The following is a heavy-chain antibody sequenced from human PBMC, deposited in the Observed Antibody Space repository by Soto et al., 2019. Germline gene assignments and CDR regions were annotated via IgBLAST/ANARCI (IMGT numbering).Heavy chain of an antibody. D-gene: IGHD5-12*01. J-gene: IGHJ6*03. Sequence: ASVKVSCKVSGYTLTELSMHWVRQAPGKGLEWMGGFDPEDGETIYAQKLQGRVTMTEDTSTSTAYMELRSLRSDDTAVYYCARILATIFGYCYYYYMDVWGKGTTVTVSS. CDR1: GYTLTELS. CDR2: FDPEDGET. CDR3: ARILATIFGYCYYYYMDV. V-gene: IGHV1-24*01.